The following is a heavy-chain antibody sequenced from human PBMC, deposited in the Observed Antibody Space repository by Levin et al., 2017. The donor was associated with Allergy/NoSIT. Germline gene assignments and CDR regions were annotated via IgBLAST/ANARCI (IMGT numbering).Heavy chain of an antibody. Sequence: GGSLRLSCAASGFSFTSQAMHWVRQAPGRGLEWVAIISKDESNKYYADSVEGRFTISRDNARNMLYLEMNNLRAEDTAVYYCAKTKYFGELTNFDYWGQGTLVTVSS. CDR3: AKTKYFGELTNFDY. CDR1: GFSFTSQA. CDR2: ISKDESNK. D-gene: IGHD3-10*01. J-gene: IGHJ4*02. V-gene: IGHV3-30*04.